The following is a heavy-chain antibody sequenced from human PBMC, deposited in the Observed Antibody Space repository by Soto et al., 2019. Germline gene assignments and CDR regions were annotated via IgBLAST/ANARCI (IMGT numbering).Heavy chain of an antibody. J-gene: IGHJ3*02. D-gene: IGHD3-22*01. V-gene: IGHV3-23*01. CDR2: ISGSGGST. Sequence: PGGSLRLSCAASGFTFSSYAMSWVRQAPGKGLEWVSAISGSGGSTYYADSVKGRFTIPRDNSKNTLYLQMNSLRAEDTAVYYCAKFKYYYDSSGSPFDIWGQGTMVTVSS. CDR1: GFTFSSYA. CDR3: AKFKYYYDSSGSPFDI.